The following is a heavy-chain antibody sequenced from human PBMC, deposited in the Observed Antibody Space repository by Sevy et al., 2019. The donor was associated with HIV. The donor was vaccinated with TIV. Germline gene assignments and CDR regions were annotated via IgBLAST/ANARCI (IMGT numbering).Heavy chain of an antibody. V-gene: IGHV1-8*02. CDR3: ARVSGWHLRYGQDV. D-gene: IGHD6-19*01. Sequence: ASVKVSCEASGFNFRSYDIYWVRQAPGQGLEWMGWMNTNTGNTGFAQKFQGRVTMTRNSSISTAYMELSNLRSEDTAVYYCARVSGWHLRYGQDVWGQGTTVTVSS. CDR1: GFNFRSYD. J-gene: IGHJ6*02. CDR2: MNTNTGNT.